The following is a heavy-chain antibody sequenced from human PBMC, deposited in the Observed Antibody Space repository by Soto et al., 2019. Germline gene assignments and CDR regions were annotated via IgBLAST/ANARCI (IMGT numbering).Heavy chain of an antibody. D-gene: IGHD2-15*01. V-gene: IGHV4-39*01. Sequence: SETLSLTCTVSGGSISSDSFYWAWIRQPPGKGLEWIGIIYYSGDTYYNPSLAGRLTMSVDTSNQFSLTLRSVTAADTALYYCARNHPRPYCSGGTCRPAYGMDVWGQGTTVTVSS. J-gene: IGHJ6*02. CDR1: GGSISSDSFY. CDR3: ARNHPRPYCSGGTCRPAYGMDV. CDR2: IYYSGDT.